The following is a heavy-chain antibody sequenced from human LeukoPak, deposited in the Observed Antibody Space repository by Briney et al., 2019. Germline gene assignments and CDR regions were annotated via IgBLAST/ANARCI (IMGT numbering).Heavy chain of an antibody. CDR2: ISDDGSST. CDR3: ARINQEPGYSSDY. J-gene: IGHJ4*02. CDR1: AINFNAYT. Sequence: GGSLRLSCAAASAINFNAYTMNWVRQAPGKGLVWVSRISDDGSSTSYADSVKGRFTISRANAKNTLYLQMNSLRAEDTAVYYCARINQEPGYSSDYWGQGTLVTVSS. V-gene: IGHV3-74*01. D-gene: IGHD5-18*01.